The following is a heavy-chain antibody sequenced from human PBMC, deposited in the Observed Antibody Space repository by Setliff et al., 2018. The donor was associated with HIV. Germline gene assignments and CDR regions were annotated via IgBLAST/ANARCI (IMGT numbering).Heavy chain of an antibody. J-gene: IGHJ5*02. CDR1: GYTFTSYG. CDR3: ARGYCDTSGCLRGGDVS. Sequence: GASVKVSCKPSGYTFTSYGINWVRQAPGQGLEWVAVISYDGSDKYYADSVKGRFTISRDNSKNTLYLQMNSLRTEDTAVYYCARGYCDTSGCLRGGDVSWGQGTLVTVSS. V-gene: IGHV3-30*16. D-gene: IGHD3-22*01. CDR2: ISYDGSDK.